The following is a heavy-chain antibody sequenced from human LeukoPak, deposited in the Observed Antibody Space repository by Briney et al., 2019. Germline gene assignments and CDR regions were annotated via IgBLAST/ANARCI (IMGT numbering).Heavy chain of an antibody. J-gene: IGHJ4*02. CDR2: IIPIFGTA. D-gene: IGHD6-13*01. Sequence: SVKVSCQASGGTFSSYAISWVRQAPGQGLAWVGRIIPIFGTANYAQKFQGRVTITTDESTSTAYMELSSLRSEDTAVYYCARDGIAAAGTVDYWGQGTLVTVSS. CDR3: ARDGIAAAGTVDY. CDR1: GGTFSSYA. V-gene: IGHV1-69*05.